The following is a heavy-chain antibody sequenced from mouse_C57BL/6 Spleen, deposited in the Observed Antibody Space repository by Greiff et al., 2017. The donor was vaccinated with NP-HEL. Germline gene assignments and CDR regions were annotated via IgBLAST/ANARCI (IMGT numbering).Heavy chain of an antibody. D-gene: IGHD1-1*01. CDR3: TREDYGSSFDY. CDR2: ISSGGDYI. J-gene: IGHJ2*01. V-gene: IGHV5-9-1*02. Sequence: EVQVVESGEGLVKPGGSLKLSCAASGFTFSSYAMSWVRQTPEKRLEWVAYISSGGDYIYYADTVKGRFTISRDNARNTLYLQMSSLKSEDTAMYYCTREDYGSSFDYWGQGTTLTVSS. CDR1: GFTFSSYA.